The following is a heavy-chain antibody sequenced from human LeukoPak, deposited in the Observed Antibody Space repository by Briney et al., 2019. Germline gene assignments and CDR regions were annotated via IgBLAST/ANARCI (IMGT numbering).Heavy chain of an antibody. CDR2: ISYDGSNK. CDR3: ARSDSSGYYYIYYYYGMDV. CDR1: GFTFSSYA. V-gene: IGHV3-30*04. Sequence: PGGSLRLPCAASGFTFSSYAMHWVRQAPGKGLEWVAVISYDGSNKYYADSVKGRFTISRDNSKNTLYLQMNSLRAEDTAVYYCARSDSSGYYYIYYYYGMDVWGQGTTVTVSS. J-gene: IGHJ6*02. D-gene: IGHD3-22*01.